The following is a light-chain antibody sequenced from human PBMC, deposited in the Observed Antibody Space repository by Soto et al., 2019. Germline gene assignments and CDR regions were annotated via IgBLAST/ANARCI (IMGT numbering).Light chain of an antibody. J-gene: IGLJ2*01. CDR3: CSYAGSYVV. CDR2: DVS. V-gene: IGLV2-11*01. Sequence: QSALTQPRSVSGSPGQSVTISCTGTSSDVGGYNYVSWYQQHPGKVPKLMIFDVSKRPSGVPDRFSGSKSGNTASLTISGLQAEDEADYYCCSYAGSYVVFGGGPKVTVL. CDR1: SSDVGGYNY.